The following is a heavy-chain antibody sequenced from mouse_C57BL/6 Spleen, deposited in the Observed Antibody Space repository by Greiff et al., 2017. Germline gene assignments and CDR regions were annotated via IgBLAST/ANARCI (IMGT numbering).Heavy chain of an antibody. V-gene: IGHV1-42*01. D-gene: IGHD2-3*01. CDR1: GYSFTGYY. Sequence: VQLKQSGPELVKPGASVKISCKASGYSFTGYYMNWVKQSPEKSLEWIGEINPSTGGTTYNQKFKAKATLTVDKSSSTAYMQLKSLTSEDSAVYYCARGVYDGYYGYWGQGTTHTVSS. CDR3: ARGVYDGYYGY. J-gene: IGHJ2*01. CDR2: INPSTGGT.